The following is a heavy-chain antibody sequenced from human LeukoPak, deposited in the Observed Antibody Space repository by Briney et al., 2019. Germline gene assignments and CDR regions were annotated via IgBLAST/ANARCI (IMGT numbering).Heavy chain of an antibody. Sequence: GGSLRLSCAASGFRFSSYEMNWVRQAPGKGLKWVSYITSSGTTIHYADSVKGRFTISRDNAKNSLYLQMNSLRAEDTAVYYCARAYSSVASCDYWGQGTLVTVSS. CDR3: ARAYSSVASCDY. D-gene: IGHD6-19*01. V-gene: IGHV3-48*03. CDR2: ITSSGTTI. J-gene: IGHJ4*02. CDR1: GFRFSSYE.